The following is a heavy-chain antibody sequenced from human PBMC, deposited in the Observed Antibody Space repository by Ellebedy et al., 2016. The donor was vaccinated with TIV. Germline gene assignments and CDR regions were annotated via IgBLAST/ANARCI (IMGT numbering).Heavy chain of an antibody. D-gene: IGHD6-19*01. V-gene: IGHV3-48*01. J-gene: IGHJ6*02. Sequence: PGGSLTLSCAASGFTFSLYSMNWVRQAPGKGLEWISYISSGSSSIYYADSVKGRFTITRDNDKNLLYLQMSSLRVEDTAVYYCARDFRQWLAQGDALDVWGQGTTVTVSS. CDR2: ISSGSSSI. CDR1: GFTFSLYS. CDR3: ARDFRQWLAQGDALDV.